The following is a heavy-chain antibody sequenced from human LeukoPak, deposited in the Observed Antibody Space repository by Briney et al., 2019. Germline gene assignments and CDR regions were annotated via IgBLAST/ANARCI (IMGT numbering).Heavy chain of an antibody. J-gene: IGHJ4*02. CDR1: GGTFSSYA. V-gene: IGHV1-69*04. CDR3: ARNRALGPFDY. CDR2: IIPILGIA. Sequence: ASVKVSCKASGGTFSSYAISWVRQAPGQGLEWMGRIIPILGIANYAQKLQGRVTITADKSTSTAYMELSSLRSEDTAVYYCARNRALGPFDYWGQGTLVTVSS. D-gene: IGHD1-14*01.